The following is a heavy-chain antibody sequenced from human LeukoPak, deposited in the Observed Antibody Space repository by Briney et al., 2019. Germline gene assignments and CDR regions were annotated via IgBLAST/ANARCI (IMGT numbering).Heavy chain of an antibody. CDR2: ISYDGSNK. CDR3: ARASSGFDY. CDR1: GFTFSSYA. J-gene: IGHJ4*02. Sequence: GGSLRLSCAASGFTFSSYAMHWVRQALGKGLEWVAVISYDGSNKYYADSVKGRFTISRDNSKNTLYLQMNSLRAEDTAVYYCARASSGFDYWGQGTLVTVSS. V-gene: IGHV3-30*04. D-gene: IGHD3-22*01.